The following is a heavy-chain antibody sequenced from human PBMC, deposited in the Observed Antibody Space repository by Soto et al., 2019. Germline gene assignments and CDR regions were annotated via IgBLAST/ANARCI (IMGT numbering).Heavy chain of an antibody. V-gene: IGHV1-46*02. J-gene: IGHJ4*02. CDR3: ARSRAHSGSYSL. Sequence: QVQLVQSGAEVKKPGASVKVSCKASGNTFNSYYMHWVRQVPGQGLEWMGIINPSAGSTSYAQKFQGRITMTRDTSTSTVYMELSSLRSEDTAVYYCARSRAHSGSYSLRGQGTLVTVSS. CDR1: GNTFNSYY. D-gene: IGHD1-26*01. CDR2: INPSAGST.